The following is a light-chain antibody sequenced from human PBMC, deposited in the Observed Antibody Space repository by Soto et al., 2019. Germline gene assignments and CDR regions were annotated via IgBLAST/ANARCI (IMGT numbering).Light chain of an antibody. CDR3: SSYTSSSTYV. CDR2: DVS. V-gene: IGLV2-14*01. J-gene: IGLJ1*01. Sequence: QSALTQPASVSGSPGQWITISCTGTSSDVGGYNYVSWYQQHPGKAPKLMIYDVSNRPSGVSNRFSGSKSVNTASLTISGLQAEDEADYYCSSYTSSSTYVFGTGT. CDR1: SSDVGGYNY.